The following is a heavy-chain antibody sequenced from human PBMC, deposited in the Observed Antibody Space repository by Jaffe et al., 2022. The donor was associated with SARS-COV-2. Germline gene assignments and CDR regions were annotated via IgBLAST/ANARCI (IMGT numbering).Heavy chain of an antibody. J-gene: IGHJ5*02. Sequence: QVQLQESGPGLVKPSETLSLTCSVSGGSVTSGSYYWSWIRQPPGKGLEWLGHMYYSGSTNYNPSLKSRVTISRDTSKNQFSLKVTSVTAADTAMYYCARSFDSSGYYPWFDPWGQGTLVTVSS. CDR3: ARSFDSSGYYPWFDP. D-gene: IGHD3-22*01. CDR2: MYYSGST. CDR1: GGSVTSGSYY. V-gene: IGHV4-61*01.